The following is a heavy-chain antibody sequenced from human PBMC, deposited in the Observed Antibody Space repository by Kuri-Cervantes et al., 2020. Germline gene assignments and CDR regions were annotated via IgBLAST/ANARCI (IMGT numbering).Heavy chain of an antibody. V-gene: IGHV4-39*07. Sequence: GSLRLSCTVSGGSISSSSYYWGWIRQPPGKGLEWIGEIVHTGSTIYNPSLKSRVTISVDTSKNQFSLKLSSVTAADTAVYYCARGPSYPWFDPWGQGTLVTVSS. J-gene: IGHJ5*02. CDR3: ARGPSYPWFDP. CDR1: GGSISSSSYY. CDR2: IVHTGST.